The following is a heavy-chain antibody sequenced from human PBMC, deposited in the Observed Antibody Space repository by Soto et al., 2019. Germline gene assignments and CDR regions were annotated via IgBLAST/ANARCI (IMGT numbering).Heavy chain of an antibody. J-gene: IGHJ6*02. CDR3: ARAAYYDFWSGYHAYYYGMDV. V-gene: IGHV1-8*01. CDR1: GYTFTSYD. D-gene: IGHD3-3*01. Sequence: ASVKVSCKASGYTFTSYDINWVRQATGQGLEWMGWMNPNSGNTGYAQKFQGRVTMTRNTSISTAYMELSSLRSEDTAVYYCARAAYYDFWSGYHAYYYGMDVWGQGTTVTVSS. CDR2: MNPNSGNT.